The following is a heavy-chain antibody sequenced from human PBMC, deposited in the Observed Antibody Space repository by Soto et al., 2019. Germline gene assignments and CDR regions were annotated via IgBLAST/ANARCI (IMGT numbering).Heavy chain of an antibody. CDR1: GFTFSSYA. D-gene: IGHD2-15*01. CDR3: ATRPRGRGYCSGGSCYPYYYYYGMDV. Sequence: EVQLLESGGGLVQPGGSLRLSCAASGFTFSSYAMSWVRQAPGKGLEWVSAISGSGGSTYYADSVKGRFTISRDNSKNTLYLQMNSLRAEDTAVYYCATRPRGRGYCSGGSCYPYYYYYGMDVWGQGTTVTVSS. V-gene: IGHV3-23*01. J-gene: IGHJ6*02. CDR2: ISGSGGST.